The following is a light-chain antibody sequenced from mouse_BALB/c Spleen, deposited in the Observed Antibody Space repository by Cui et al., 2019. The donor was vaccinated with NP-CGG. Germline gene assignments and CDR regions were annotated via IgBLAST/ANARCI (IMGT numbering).Light chain of an antibody. J-gene: IGLJ1*01. Sequence: VLTQESPLKTSPGETVTRTCRSSTGAVTTSNYANWVQEKPDHLFTGLIGGTNNRAPGVPARFSGSLIGDKAALTITGAQTEDEAIYFCALWYSNHWVFGGGTKLTVL. CDR3: ALWYSNHWV. V-gene: IGLV1*01. CDR1: TGAVTTSNY. CDR2: GTN.